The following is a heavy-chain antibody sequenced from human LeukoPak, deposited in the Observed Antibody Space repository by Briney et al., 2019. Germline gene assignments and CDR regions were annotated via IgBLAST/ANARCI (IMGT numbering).Heavy chain of an antibody. CDR2: IIPILGIA. Sequence: SVKVSCKASGGTFSSYTISWVRQAPGQGLEWMGRIIPILGIADYAQKFQGRVTITADKSTSTAYMELSSLRSEDTDVYYCASGPIEYQLLIWGQGTLVTVSS. D-gene: IGHD2-2*01. CDR3: ASGPIEYQLLI. CDR1: GGTFSSYT. V-gene: IGHV1-69*02. J-gene: IGHJ4*02.